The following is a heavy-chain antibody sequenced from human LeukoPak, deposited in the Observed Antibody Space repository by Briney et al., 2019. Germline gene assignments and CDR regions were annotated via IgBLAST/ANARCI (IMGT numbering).Heavy chain of an antibody. V-gene: IGHV4-39*01. J-gene: IGHJ4*02. CDR2: IYYSGST. CDR3: ARHGAAVAGNFDY. CDR1: GGSISSSSDY. D-gene: IGHD6-19*01. Sequence: SETLSLTCTVSGGSISSSSDYWGWIRQPPGKGLEWIGSIYYSGSTYYNPSLKSRVTISVDTSKNQFSLKLSSVTAADTAVYYCARHGAAVAGNFDYWGQGTLVTVSS.